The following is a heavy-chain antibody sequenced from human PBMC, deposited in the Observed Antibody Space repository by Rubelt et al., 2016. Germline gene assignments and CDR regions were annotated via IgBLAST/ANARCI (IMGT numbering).Heavy chain of an antibody. CDR3: AKEGCTGTTCYSNS. J-gene: IGHJ5*02. CDR2: ISDIGSGT. V-gene: IGHV3-23*01. D-gene: IGHD2-2*02. CDR1: NYA. Sequence: NYAMSWVRQAPGKGLEWVSAISDIGSGTYYADSVKGRFTISRDNSKNTLHLQMNSLRAEDTAIYYCAKEGCTGTTCYSNSWGQGTLVTVSS.